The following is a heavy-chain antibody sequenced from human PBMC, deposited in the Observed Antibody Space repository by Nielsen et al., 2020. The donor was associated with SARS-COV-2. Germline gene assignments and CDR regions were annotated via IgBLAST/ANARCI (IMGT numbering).Heavy chain of an antibody. V-gene: IGHV1-69*13. D-gene: IGHD1-7*01. CDR1: GGTFSSYA. CDR3: ASPRLELGYYGMDV. J-gene: IGHJ6*02. Sequence: SVKVSCKASGGTFSSYAISWVRQAPGQGLEWIGGIIPIFGTANYAQKFQGRVTITADESTSTAYMELSSLRSEDTAVYYCASPRLELGYYGMDVWGQGTTVTVSS. CDR2: IIPIFGTA.